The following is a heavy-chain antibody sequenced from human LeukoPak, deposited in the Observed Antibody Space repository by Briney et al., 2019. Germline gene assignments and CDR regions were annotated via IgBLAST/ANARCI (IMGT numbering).Heavy chain of an antibody. V-gene: IGHV3-48*01. CDR3: ARDKGEGY. CDR1: GFTFSSYS. Sequence: PGGSLRLSCAASGFTFSSYSMNWVRQAPGKGLEWVSYISSSSSTIYYADSVKGRFTISRDNAKNSLYLQMNSLRAEDTAVYYFARDKGEGYWGQGTLVTVSS. D-gene: IGHD3-16*01. J-gene: IGHJ4*02. CDR2: ISSSSSTI.